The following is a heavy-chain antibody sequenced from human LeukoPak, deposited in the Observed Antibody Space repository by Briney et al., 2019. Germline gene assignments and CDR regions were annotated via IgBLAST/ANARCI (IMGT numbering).Heavy chain of an antibody. CDR3: AKWVGTLGSLDY. CDR1: GFTFSSYG. CDR2: IWYDGSNK. J-gene: IGHJ4*02. D-gene: IGHD4-23*01. V-gene: IGHV3-33*03. Sequence: GGSLRLSCAASGFTFSSYGMHWVRRAPGKGLEWVAVIWYDGSNKYYADSVKGRFTISRDNAKNSLYLQMNSLRAEDTAVYYCAKWVGTLGSLDYWGQGTLVTVSS.